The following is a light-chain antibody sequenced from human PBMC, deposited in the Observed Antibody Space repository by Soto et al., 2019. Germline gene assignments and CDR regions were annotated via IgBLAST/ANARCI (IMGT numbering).Light chain of an antibody. Sequence: DIEMTQSPSTLSASVGDRVTISCRASQSISSWLAWYQQKPGRAPDLLIFHASSLESGVPSRFSGSGSGTEFTLTISSLQPEDFATYSCQQYNSYSGTFGQGTKV. V-gene: IGKV1-5*01. CDR1: QSISSW. J-gene: IGKJ1*01. CDR2: HAS. CDR3: QQYNSYSGT.